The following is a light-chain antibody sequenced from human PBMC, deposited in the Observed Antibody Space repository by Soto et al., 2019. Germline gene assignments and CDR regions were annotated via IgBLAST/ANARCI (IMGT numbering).Light chain of an antibody. CDR1: QSVSSSY. V-gene: IGKV3-20*01. CDR3: KQYGSSPWT. Sequence: EIVLTQSPGTLSLSPGERATLSCRASQSVSSSYLAWYQQKPGQAHRLLIYGASSRATGIPDRFSGSGSGTDFTLNISRLEPEDFAVYYCKQYGSSPWTFGQGTKVEIK. CDR2: GAS. J-gene: IGKJ1*01.